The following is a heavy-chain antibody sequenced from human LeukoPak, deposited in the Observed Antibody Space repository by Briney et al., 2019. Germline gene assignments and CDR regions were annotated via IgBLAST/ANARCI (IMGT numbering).Heavy chain of an antibody. D-gene: IGHD3-9*01. Sequence: ASVKVSCKASGYTFTGYYMHWVRQAPGQGLEWMGRINPNSGGTNYAQKFQGRVTITTDESTSTAYMELSSLRSEDTAVYYCATDKGYFDYWGQGTLVTVSS. J-gene: IGHJ4*02. CDR1: GYTFTGYY. CDR3: ATDKGYFDY. V-gene: IGHV1-2*06. CDR2: INPNSGGT.